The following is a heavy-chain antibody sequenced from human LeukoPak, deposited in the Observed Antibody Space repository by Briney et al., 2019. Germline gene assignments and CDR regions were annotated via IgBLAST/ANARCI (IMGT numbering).Heavy chain of an antibody. CDR1: GFTFSSYG. D-gene: IGHD1-7*01. CDR2: IWYDGSSK. CDR3: ARDDWNYGKYTFDI. Sequence: GGSLRLSCAASGFTFSSYGMHWVRQAPGKGLEWVALIWYDGSSKHYADSVRGRFTISRDNSKNTLYLQMNSLRAEDTAVYYCARDDWNYGKYTFDISGLGTMVTVAS. J-gene: IGHJ3*02. V-gene: IGHV3-33*01.